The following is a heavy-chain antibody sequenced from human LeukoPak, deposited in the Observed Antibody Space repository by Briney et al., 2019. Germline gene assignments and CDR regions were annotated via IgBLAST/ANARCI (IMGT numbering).Heavy chain of an antibody. CDR3: ARDGFSYGWYS. J-gene: IGHJ3*01. Sequence: PGGSLRLSCVASGFTFTSDAMNWVRQAPGKGLEWVSYISGASDYTKYADSVRGRFTIFRDNAKNLLYLQMNSLRDEDTAVYYCARDGFSYGWYSWGQGTMVTVSS. D-gene: IGHD6-19*01. CDR2: ISGASDYT. V-gene: IGHV3-21*05. CDR1: GFTFTSDA.